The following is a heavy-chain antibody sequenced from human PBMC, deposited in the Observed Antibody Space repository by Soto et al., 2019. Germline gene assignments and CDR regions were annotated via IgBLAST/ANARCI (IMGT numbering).Heavy chain of an antibody. CDR2: IKSKSDGGTP. CDR1: GFTFSKAW. J-gene: IGHJ4*02. V-gene: IGHV3-15*01. Sequence: GGSLRLSCSASGFTFSKAWMTWVRQAPGKGLEWVGRIKSKSDGGTPDYAAPVQGRFTISRDDSENTLYLQMDSLKIEDTAVYYCATPEVLASDYFFDYWGLGTLVTVSS. D-gene: IGHD6-6*01. CDR3: ATPEVLASDYFFDY.